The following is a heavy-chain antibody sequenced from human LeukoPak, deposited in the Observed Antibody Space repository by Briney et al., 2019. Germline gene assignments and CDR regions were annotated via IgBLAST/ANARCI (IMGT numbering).Heavy chain of an antibody. CDR2: ISSSSSTI. CDR1: GFTFTGHP. J-gene: IGHJ6*02. CDR3: ARGAYYDFWSGCYYYYYGMDV. V-gene: IGHV3-48*01. D-gene: IGHD3-3*01. Sequence: GESLRLSCVASGFTFTGHPMNWVRQAPGKGLEWVSYISSSSSTIYYADSVKGRFTISRDNAKNSLYLQMNSLRAEDTAVYYCARGAYYDFWSGCYYYYYGMDVWGQGTTVTVSS.